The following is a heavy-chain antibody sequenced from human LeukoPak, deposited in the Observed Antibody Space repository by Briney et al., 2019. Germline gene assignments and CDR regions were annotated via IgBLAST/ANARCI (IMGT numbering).Heavy chain of an antibody. CDR1: GYTFTGYY. Sequence: GASVKVSCKASGYTFTGYYMHWVRQAPGQGLEWMGWINPNSGGTNYAQRFQGRVTMTRDTSISTAYMELSRLRSDDTAVYYCARVPAGRHSSSWDGFDYWGQGTLVTVSS. CDR3: ARVPAGRHSSSWDGFDY. CDR2: INPNSGGT. J-gene: IGHJ4*02. D-gene: IGHD6-13*01. V-gene: IGHV1-2*02.